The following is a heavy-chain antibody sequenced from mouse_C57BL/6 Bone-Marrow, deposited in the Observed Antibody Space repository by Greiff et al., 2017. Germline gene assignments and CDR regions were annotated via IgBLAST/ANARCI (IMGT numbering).Heavy chain of an antibody. D-gene: IGHD2-5*01. Sequence: EVQLQQSGAELVRPGASVKLSCTASGFNIKDYYMHWVKQRPEPGLEWIGRIDPEDGDTEYAPKFQGKATMTADTSSNTAYLQLSSLTSGDTAVDYCTTGTYSNQVAYWGQGTLVTVSA. J-gene: IGHJ3*01. CDR1: GFNIKDYY. CDR3: TTGTYSNQVAY. CDR2: IDPEDGDT. V-gene: IGHV14-1*01.